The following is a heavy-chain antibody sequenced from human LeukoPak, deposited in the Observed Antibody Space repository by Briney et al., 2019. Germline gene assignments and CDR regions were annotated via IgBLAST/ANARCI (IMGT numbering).Heavy chain of an antibody. CDR3: ASIRSLDSTRWPAVDY. J-gene: IGHJ4*02. V-gene: IGHV4-4*02. Sequence: PSETLSLTCAVSGGSISSSNWWSWVRQPPGKGLEWIGEIYHSGSTNYNPSLKSRVTISVDKSKNQFSLKLSSVTAADTAVYYCASIRSLDSTRWPAVDYWGQGTRVTVSS. CDR2: IYHSGST. CDR1: GGSISSSNW. D-gene: IGHD2-2*01.